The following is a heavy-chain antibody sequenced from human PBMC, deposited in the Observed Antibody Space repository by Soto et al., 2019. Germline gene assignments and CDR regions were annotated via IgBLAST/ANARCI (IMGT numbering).Heavy chain of an antibody. CDR1: GYSFTSYW. CDR2: IYPGDSDT. V-gene: IGHV5-51*01. CDR3: ARHDAVGYCSGGSCYAYGMDV. J-gene: IGHJ6*02. Sequence: GESLKISCKGSGYSFTSYWIGWVRQMPGKGLEWMGIIYPGDSDTRYSPSFQGQVTIPADKSISTAYLQWSSLKASDTAMYYCARHDAVGYCSGGSCYAYGMDVWGQGTTVTVSS. D-gene: IGHD2-15*01.